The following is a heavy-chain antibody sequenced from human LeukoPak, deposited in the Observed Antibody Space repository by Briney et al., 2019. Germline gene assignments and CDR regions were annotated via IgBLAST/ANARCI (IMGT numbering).Heavy chain of an antibody. V-gene: IGHV4-59*12. D-gene: IGHD3-3*01. Sequence: SETLSLTCTVSGGSISSYYWSWIRQPPGKGLEWIGYIYYSGSTNYNPSLKSRVTISVDTSKNQFSLKLSSVTAADTAVYYCASQRITIFGVVTAEYFQHWGQGTLVTVSS. CDR1: GGSISSYY. J-gene: IGHJ1*01. CDR3: ASQRITIFGVVTAEYFQH. CDR2: IYYSGST.